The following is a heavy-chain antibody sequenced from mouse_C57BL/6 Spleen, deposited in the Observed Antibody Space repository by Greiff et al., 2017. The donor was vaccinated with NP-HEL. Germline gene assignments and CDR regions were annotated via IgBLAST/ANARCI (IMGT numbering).Heavy chain of an antibody. Sequence: VQLQQSGPELVKPGASVKISCKASGYAFSSSWMNWVKQRPGKGLEWIGRIYPGDGDTNYNGKFKGKATLTADKSSSTAYMQLSSLTSEDSAVYFCARFRITTVVADAMDYWGQGTSVTVSS. CDR2: IYPGDGDT. CDR3: ARFRITTVVADAMDY. CDR1: GYAFSSSW. J-gene: IGHJ4*01. D-gene: IGHD1-1*01. V-gene: IGHV1-82*01.